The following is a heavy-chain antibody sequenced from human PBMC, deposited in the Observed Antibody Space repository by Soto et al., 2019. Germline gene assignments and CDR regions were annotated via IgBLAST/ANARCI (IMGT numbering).Heavy chain of an antibody. V-gene: IGHV1-3*01. D-gene: IGHD7-27*01. Sequence: GASVKVSCKASGYTFSSYAMHWVRQAPGQRLEWMGWINAGYGNTKSSQKFQDRVTISRDTSASTAYMELTSLRSEDTAVYYCARDTGDGIFDFWGPGTLVTVSS. CDR1: GYTFSSYA. CDR2: INAGYGNT. J-gene: IGHJ4*02. CDR3: ARDTGDGIFDF.